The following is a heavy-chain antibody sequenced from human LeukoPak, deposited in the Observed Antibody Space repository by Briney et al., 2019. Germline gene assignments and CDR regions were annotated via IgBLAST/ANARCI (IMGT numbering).Heavy chain of an antibody. CDR1: GGSISSHY. J-gene: IGHJ3*02. CDR3: ARVTAGSGKYAFDI. D-gene: IGHD3-10*01. Sequence: PSETLSLTCTVSGGSISSHYWSWIRQPPGKGLEWIGYIYYSGSTNYNPSLKSRVTISVDTSKNQFSLKLSSVTAADTAVYYCARVTAGSGKYAFDIWGQGTMVTVSS. V-gene: IGHV4-59*11. CDR2: IYYSGST.